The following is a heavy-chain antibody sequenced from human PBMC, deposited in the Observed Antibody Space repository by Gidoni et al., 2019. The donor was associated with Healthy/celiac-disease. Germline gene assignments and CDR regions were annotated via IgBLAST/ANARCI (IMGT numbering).Heavy chain of an antibody. V-gene: IGHV3-73*01. CDR1: GFTFSGPA. CDR3: TSEDYDFWSGYYGDYNWFDP. Sequence: EVQLVESGGGLVQPGGSLKLSCAASGFTFSGPAMHWVRQASGKGLEWVGRIRSKANSYATAYAASVKGRFTISRDDSKNTAYLQMNSLKTEDTAVYYCTSEDYDFWSGYYGDYNWFDPWGQGTLVTVSS. D-gene: IGHD3-3*01. CDR2: IRSKANSYAT. J-gene: IGHJ5*02.